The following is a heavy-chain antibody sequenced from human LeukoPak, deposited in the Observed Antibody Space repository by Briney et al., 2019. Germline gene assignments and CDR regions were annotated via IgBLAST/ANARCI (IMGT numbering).Heavy chain of an antibody. CDR3: ARGRENDL. V-gene: IGHV1-18*01. Sequence: ASVKVSCKASGYTFSTTSHGISWVRQAPGQGLEWMGWISPYNHNTAYAQNLQGRVTMTTDTSTSTAYMELRSLRSDDTAVYYCARGRENDLWGQGTLVTVSS. CDR2: ISPYNHNT. CDR1: GYTFSTTSHG. J-gene: IGHJ5*02.